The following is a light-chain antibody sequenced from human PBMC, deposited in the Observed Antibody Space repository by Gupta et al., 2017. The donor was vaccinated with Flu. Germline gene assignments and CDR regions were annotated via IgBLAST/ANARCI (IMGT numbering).Light chain of an antibody. CDR1: EGIGSN. Sequence: ETVLTQSPDFQSVTPKETVTITCRASEGIGSNLHWFQQKPQQSPKLLIKYASESVVGVPSRFSGSRSGTDYTLTIQGLEAEDAATYYCQHTNSLRQSFGQGTKLEI. CDR3: QHTNSLRQS. J-gene: IGKJ2*03. CDR2: YAS. V-gene: IGKV6-21*01.